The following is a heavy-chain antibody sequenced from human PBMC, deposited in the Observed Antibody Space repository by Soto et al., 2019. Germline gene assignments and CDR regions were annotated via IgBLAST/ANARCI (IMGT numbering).Heavy chain of an antibody. CDR3: AKDQTTVTTWDAFDI. D-gene: IGHD4-4*01. Sequence: QVQLVESGGGVVQPGRSLRLSCAASGFTFSSYGMHWVRQAPGKGLEWVAVISYDGSNKYYADSVKGRFTISRDNSKNTLYLQMNSLRAEDTAVYYFAKDQTTVTTWDAFDIWGQGTMVTVSS. V-gene: IGHV3-30*18. CDR2: ISYDGSNK. J-gene: IGHJ3*02. CDR1: GFTFSSYG.